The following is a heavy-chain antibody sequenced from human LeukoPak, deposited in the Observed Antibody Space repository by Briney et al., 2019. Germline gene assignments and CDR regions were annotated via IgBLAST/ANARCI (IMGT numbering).Heavy chain of an antibody. CDR2: IYSGGST. CDR3: ARDFDWFGEDVFDY. Sequence: GGSLRLSCAASGFTVSSTYMTWVRQAPGKGLEWVSVIYSGGSTYYADSVKGRFTVSRDNSKNTLYLQMNSLRAEDTAVYYCARDFDWFGEDVFDYWGQGTLVTVSS. J-gene: IGHJ4*02. CDR1: GFTVSSTY. D-gene: IGHD3-10*01. V-gene: IGHV3-53*01.